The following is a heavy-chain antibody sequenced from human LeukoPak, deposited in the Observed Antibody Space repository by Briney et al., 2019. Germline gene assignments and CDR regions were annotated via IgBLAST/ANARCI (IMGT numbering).Heavy chain of an antibody. CDR2: IYYSGST. V-gene: IGHV4-59*08. Sequence: SETLSLTCTVSGGSISSYYWSWIRQPPGKGLEWIGYIYYSGSTNYNPSLKSRVTISVDTSKNQFSLKLSSVTAADTAVYYCAGLSPTISSEAFDIWGQGTMVTVSS. CDR3: AGLSPTISSEAFDI. CDR1: GGSISSYY. J-gene: IGHJ3*02. D-gene: IGHD3-3*01.